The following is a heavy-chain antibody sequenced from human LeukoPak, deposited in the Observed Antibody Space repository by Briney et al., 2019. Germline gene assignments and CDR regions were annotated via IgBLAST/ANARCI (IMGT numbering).Heavy chain of an antibody. J-gene: IGHJ4*02. CDR1: GYTFTSYD. V-gene: IGHV1-8*01. Sequence: GASVKVSCKASGYTFTSYDINWVRQATGQGLEWMGWMNPNSGNTGYAQKFQGRVTMTRNTSISTAYMKLSSLRSEDTAVYYCVRAYSSSWYTYWGQGTLVTVSS. D-gene: IGHD6-13*01. CDR2: MNPNSGNT. CDR3: VRAYSSSWYTY.